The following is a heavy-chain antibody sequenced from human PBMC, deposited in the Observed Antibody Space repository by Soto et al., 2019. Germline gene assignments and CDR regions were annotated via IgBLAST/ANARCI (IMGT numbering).Heavy chain of an antibody. V-gene: IGHV1-46*01. CDR1: GDTFTSYY. J-gene: IGHJ5*02. CDR3: ARSSGGNFGIIIEGSNWFDH. Sequence: GPSVKVSCKAPGDTFTSYYLNWVRQAPGQGLEWMGVINPHGGSTKYAQKFQGRVTMTRDTSRSTVYMELRSLRSDEKAIYYCARSSGGNFGIIIEGSNWFDHWGQGTLVTVSS. D-gene: IGHD3-3*01. CDR2: INPHGGST.